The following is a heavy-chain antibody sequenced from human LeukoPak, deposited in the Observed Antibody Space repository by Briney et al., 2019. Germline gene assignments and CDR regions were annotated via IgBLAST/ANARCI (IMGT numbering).Heavy chain of an antibody. Sequence: GESLKISCKGSGCSFTSYWIGWVRQMPGKGLEWMGIIYPGDSDTRYSPSFQSQVTISADKSISTAYLQWSSLKASDTAMYYCARQDCSGGSCYYNWFDPWGQGTLVTVSS. V-gene: IGHV5-51*01. J-gene: IGHJ5*02. D-gene: IGHD2-15*01. CDR1: GCSFTSYW. CDR2: IYPGDSDT. CDR3: ARQDCSGGSCYYNWFDP.